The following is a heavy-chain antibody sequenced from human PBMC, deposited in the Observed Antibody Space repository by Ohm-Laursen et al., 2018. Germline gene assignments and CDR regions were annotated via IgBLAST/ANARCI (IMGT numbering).Heavy chain of an antibody. CDR3: AKGGRAVDY. V-gene: IGHV3-7*01. CDR1: GFSISSYW. J-gene: IGHJ4*02. CDR2: IKQDGSEK. Sequence: SLRLSCAASGFSISSYWMSWVRQAPGKGLEWVAHIKQDGSEKYYVDSVKGRFTISRDNAKNSLYLQMNSLRAEDTAVYYCAKGGRAVDYWGQGTLVTVSS.